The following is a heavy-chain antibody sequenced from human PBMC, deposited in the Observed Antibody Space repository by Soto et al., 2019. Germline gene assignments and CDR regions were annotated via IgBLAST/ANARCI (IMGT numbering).Heavy chain of an antibody. CDR1: GFTFSNAW. CDR3: TRDPRRHYYGSGSYYCFDY. D-gene: IGHD3-10*01. Sequence: EVQLVESGGGLVKPGGSLRPSCAASGFTFSNAWMSWVRQAPGKGLEWVGRIKSKTDGGTTDYAAPVKGRFTISREDSKNTLYLQMNSLKTEDTAVYYCTRDPRRHYYGSGSYYCFDYWGQGTLVTVSS. V-gene: IGHV3-15*01. CDR2: IKSKTDGGTT. J-gene: IGHJ4*02.